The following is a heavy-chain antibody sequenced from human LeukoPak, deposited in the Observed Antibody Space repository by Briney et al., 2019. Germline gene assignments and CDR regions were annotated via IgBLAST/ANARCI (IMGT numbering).Heavy chain of an antibody. D-gene: IGHD2-15*01. CDR2: INTNTGNP. CDR3: ARNRISHYMDV. CDR1: GYSFTNYA. J-gene: IGHJ6*03. V-gene: IGHV7-4-1*02. Sequence: ASVKVSCKASGYSFTNYAMNWVRQAPGQGLELMGWINTNTGNPTYAQGFTGRFVFSLDTSVSTAYLQISSLKAEDTAVYFCARNRISHYMDVWGKGTTVTVSS.